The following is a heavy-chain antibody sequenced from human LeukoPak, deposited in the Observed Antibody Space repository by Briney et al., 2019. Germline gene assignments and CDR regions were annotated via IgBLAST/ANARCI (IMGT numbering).Heavy chain of an antibody. V-gene: IGHV3-48*01. CDR3: VRDPHAFDF. J-gene: IGHJ4*02. CDR1: GFIFSSYS. Sequence: PGGSLRLSCAASGFIFSSYSMNWVRQAPGKGLEWVSYIRKSGDTIHYANSVKGRFTISRDNAKNSLFLQMNSLRVEDTAVYYCVRDPHAFDFWGQGTLVTVSS. CDR2: IRKSGDTI.